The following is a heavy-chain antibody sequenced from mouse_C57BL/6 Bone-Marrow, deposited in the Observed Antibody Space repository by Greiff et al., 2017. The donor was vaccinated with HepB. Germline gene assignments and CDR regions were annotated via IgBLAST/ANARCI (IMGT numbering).Heavy chain of an antibody. J-gene: IGHJ2*01. CDR2: IYPGDGDT. CDR1: GYAFSSSW. D-gene: IGHD2-1*01. CDR3: ARTIYYGNYGYFDY. Sequence: QVQLQQSGPELVKPGASVKISCKASGYAFSSSWMNWVKRRPGKGLEWIGRIYPGDGDTNYNGKFKGKATLTADKSSSTAYMQLSSLTSEDSAVYFCARTIYYGNYGYFDYWGQGTTLTVSS. V-gene: IGHV1-82*01.